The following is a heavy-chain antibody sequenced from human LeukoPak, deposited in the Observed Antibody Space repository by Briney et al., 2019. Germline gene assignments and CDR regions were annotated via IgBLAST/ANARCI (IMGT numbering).Heavy chain of an antibody. V-gene: IGHV1-2*02. D-gene: IGHD6-13*01. CDR2: INPNSGGT. CDR1: GYTFTGYY. CDR3: ARSLGSSSWIYYYYYMDV. Sequence: ASVKVSCKASGYTFTGYYMHWVRQAPGQGLEWMGWINPNSGGTNYAQKFQGRVTMTRDTSISTAYMELSRLRSDDTAVYYCARSLGSSSWIYYYYYMDVWGKGTTVTVSS. J-gene: IGHJ6*03.